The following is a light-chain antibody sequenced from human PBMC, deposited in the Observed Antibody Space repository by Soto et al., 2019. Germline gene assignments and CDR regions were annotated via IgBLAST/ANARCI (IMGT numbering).Light chain of an antibody. CDR2: KAS. Sequence: DIQMTQSPSTLSASVGDRVTITCRASQNIGRYLAWYQQKPGQAPKLLIYKASTLESGVPSRFSGSGSGTEFTLAISSLQPDDFATYFCQHYNSYLYAFGQGTKLEIK. J-gene: IGKJ2*01. CDR1: QNIGRY. CDR3: QHYNSYLYA. V-gene: IGKV1-5*03.